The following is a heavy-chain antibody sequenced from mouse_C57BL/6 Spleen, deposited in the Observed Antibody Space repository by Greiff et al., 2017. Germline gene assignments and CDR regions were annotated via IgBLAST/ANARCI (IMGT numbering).Heavy chain of an antibody. CDR3: ARRGGGRSPFAN. J-gene: IGHJ3*01. D-gene: IGHD1-1*01. CDR2: IYPSDSET. Sequence: QVQLQQPGAELVRPGSSVKLSCKASGYTFTSYWMDWVKQRPGQGLEWIGDIYPSDSETHYNQKFKDKATLTVDKSSSTAYMQLSSRTSEDSAVYYCARRGGGRSPFANWGQGTLVTVSA. V-gene: IGHV1-61*01. CDR1: GYTFTSYW.